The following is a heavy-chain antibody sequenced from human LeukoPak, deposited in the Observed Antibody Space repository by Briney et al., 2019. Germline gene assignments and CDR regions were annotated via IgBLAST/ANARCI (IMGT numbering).Heavy chain of an antibody. CDR3: ARHSYGTLDY. D-gene: IGHD5-18*01. CDR2: ISGSGGST. CDR1: GFTFSSYA. Sequence: GGSLRLSCAASGFTFSSYAMSWVRQAPGRGLEWVSAISGSGGSTYYADSVKGRFTISRDNSKNTLYLQMNSLRAEDTAVYYCARHSYGTLDYWGQGTLVTVSS. J-gene: IGHJ4*02. V-gene: IGHV3-23*01.